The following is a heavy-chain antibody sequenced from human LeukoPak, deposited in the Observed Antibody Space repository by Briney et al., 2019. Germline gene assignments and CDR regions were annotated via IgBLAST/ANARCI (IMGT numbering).Heavy chain of an antibody. CDR1: GYDFSTKW. D-gene: IGHD4-17*01. Sequence: GESLKISCKTSGYDFSTKWIGWVRQMPGKGLEWMGIIYPSDSITKYNPSFQGHVTMSADTSINTAYLAWRSLKASDTAMYYCARLAPDYADYWFDPWGQGTLVTVSS. CDR3: ARLAPDYADYWFDP. V-gene: IGHV5-51*01. CDR2: IYPSDSIT. J-gene: IGHJ5*02.